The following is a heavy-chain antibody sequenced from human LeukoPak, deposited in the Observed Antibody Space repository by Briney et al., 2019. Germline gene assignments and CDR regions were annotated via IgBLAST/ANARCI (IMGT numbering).Heavy chain of an antibody. J-gene: IGHJ4*02. CDR3: AKVHSSPYYYDSSGYYYDEFDY. CDR1: GFTFSSYA. D-gene: IGHD3-22*01. CDR2: ISGSGGST. V-gene: IGHV3-23*01. Sequence: GGSLRLSCAASGFTFSSYAMSWVRQAPGKGLEWVSAISGSGGSTYYADSVKGRFTISRDNSKNTLYLQMNSLRAEDTAVYYCAKVHSSPYYYDSSGYYYDEFDYWGLGTLVTVSS.